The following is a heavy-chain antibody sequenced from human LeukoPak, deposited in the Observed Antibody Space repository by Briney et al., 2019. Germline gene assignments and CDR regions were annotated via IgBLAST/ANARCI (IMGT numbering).Heavy chain of an antibody. CDR2: ISGSSTTI. V-gene: IGHV3-48*04. CDR1: GFTFSTYN. D-gene: IGHD6-19*01. Sequence: GGSLRLSCVASGFTFSTYNMNWVRQAPGKGLEWVSSISGSSTTIYYADSVKGRFTVSRDNAKNSLYLQMNSLRAEDTAVYYCAKDLAAGRGYYFDYWGQGTLVTVSS. CDR3: AKDLAAGRGYYFDY. J-gene: IGHJ4*02.